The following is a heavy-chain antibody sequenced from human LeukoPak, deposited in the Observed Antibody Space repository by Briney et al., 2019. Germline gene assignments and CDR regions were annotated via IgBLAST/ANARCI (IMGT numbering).Heavy chain of an antibody. V-gene: IGHV5-51*01. D-gene: IGHD3-10*02. CDR1: GYSFTSYW. CDR2: IYHGDSDT. Sequence: GESLKISCKGSGYSFTSYWIGWVRQMAGKLLEWMGIIYHGDSDTRHSPSFQGKVTSSADKSISTAYLQWSSLKASDAAMYYCAVMFGELWDYWGQGTLVTVSS. CDR3: AVMFGELWDY. J-gene: IGHJ4*02.